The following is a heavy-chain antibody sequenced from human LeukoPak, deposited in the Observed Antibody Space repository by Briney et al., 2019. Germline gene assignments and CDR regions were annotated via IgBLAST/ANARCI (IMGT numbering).Heavy chain of an antibody. Sequence: GRSLRLSCAASGFTFSSYAMHWVRQAPGKGLEWVAVISYDGSNKYYADSVKGRFTISRDNSKNTLYLQMNSLRAEDTAVYYCAREPPAAAGSWDAFDIWGQGTMVTVSS. V-gene: IGHV3-30*04. CDR3: AREPPAAAGSWDAFDI. D-gene: IGHD6-13*01. CDR1: GFTFSSYA. CDR2: ISYDGSNK. J-gene: IGHJ3*02.